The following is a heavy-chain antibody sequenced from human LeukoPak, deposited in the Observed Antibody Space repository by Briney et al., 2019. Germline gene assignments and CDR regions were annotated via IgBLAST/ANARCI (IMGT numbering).Heavy chain of an antibody. Sequence: GASVTVSCKASGCTFTSYDINWVRQATGQGLEWMGWMNPKSGNTAYAQKFQGRVTITRNTSISTAYMELSSLRSEDTAAYYCAREDYYDSGSNDYWGQGTLVTVSS. J-gene: IGHJ4*02. CDR3: AREDYYDSGSNDY. V-gene: IGHV1-8*03. CDR1: GCTFTSYD. D-gene: IGHD3-22*01. CDR2: MNPKSGNT.